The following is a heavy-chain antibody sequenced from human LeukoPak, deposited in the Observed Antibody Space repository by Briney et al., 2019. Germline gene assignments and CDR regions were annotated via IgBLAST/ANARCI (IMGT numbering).Heavy chain of an antibody. CDR1: GYSFTGYY. CDR3: ATGPGYSSAWYYY. Sequence: ASVKVSCKASGYSFTGYYIHWVRQAPGQGLEWMGWINPNSGGTNYAQKFQGRVTMTRDTSISTAYMELSRLRSDDTAVYYCATGPGYSSAWYYYWGQGTLVSLSS. CDR2: INPNSGGT. V-gene: IGHV1-2*02. J-gene: IGHJ4*02. D-gene: IGHD6-13*01.